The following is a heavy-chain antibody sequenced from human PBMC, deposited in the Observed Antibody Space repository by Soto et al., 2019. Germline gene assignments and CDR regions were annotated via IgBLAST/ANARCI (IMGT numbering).Heavy chain of an antibody. D-gene: IGHD2-15*01. CDR1: GFTFSSYW. V-gene: IGHV3-74*01. J-gene: IGHJ6*03. CDR2: INSDGSST. Sequence: GGSLRLSCAASGFTFSSYWMHWVRQAPGKGLVWVSRINSDGSSTSYADSVKGRFTISRDNAKNTLYLQMNSLRAEDTAVYYCASSHSLRDMDVWGKGTTVTVSS. CDR3: ASSHSLRDMDV.